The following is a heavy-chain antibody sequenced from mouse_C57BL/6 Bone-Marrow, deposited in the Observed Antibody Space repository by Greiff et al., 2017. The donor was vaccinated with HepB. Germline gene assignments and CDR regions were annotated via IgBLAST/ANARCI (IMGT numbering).Heavy chain of an antibody. CDR1: GYAFSSSW. J-gene: IGHJ4*01. V-gene: IGHV1-82*01. CDR3: AIRDYAMDY. Sequence: VKLMESGPELVKPGASVKISCKASGYAFSSSWMNWVKQRPGKGLEWIGRIYPGDGDTNYNGKFKGKATLTADKSSSTAYMQLSSLTSEDSAVYFCAIRDYAMDYWGQGTSVTVSS. CDR2: IYPGDGDT.